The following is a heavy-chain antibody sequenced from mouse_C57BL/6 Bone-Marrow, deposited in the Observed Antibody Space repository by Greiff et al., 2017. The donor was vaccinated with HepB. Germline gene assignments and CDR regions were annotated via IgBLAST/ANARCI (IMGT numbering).Heavy chain of an antibody. Sequence: EVQRVESGGGLVKPGGSLKLSCAASGFTFSDYGMHWVRQAPEKGLEWVAYISSGSSTIYYADTVKGRFTISRDNAKNTLFLQMTSLRSEDTAMYYCARTTVVTYWYFEVWGTGTTVTVSS. V-gene: IGHV5-17*01. D-gene: IGHD1-1*01. J-gene: IGHJ1*03. CDR3: ARTTVVTYWYFEV. CDR1: GFTFSDYG. CDR2: ISSGSSTI.